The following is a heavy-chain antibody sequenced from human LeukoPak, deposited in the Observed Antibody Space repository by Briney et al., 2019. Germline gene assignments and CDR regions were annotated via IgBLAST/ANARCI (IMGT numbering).Heavy chain of an antibody. Sequence: GGSLRLSCAASGFTFSSYSMNWVRQAPGKGLEWVSSISSSSSYIYYADSVKGRFTISRDNAKNSLYLQMNSLRAEDTAVYYCGRDSGSGSFYYYYGMDVWGQGTTVTVSS. CDR1: GFTFSSYS. CDR3: GRDSGSGSFYYYYGMDV. D-gene: IGHD1-26*01. J-gene: IGHJ6*02. CDR2: ISSSSSYI. V-gene: IGHV3-21*01.